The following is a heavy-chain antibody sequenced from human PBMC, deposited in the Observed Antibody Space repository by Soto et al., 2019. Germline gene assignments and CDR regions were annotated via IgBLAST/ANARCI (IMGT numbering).Heavy chain of an antibody. CDR3: ARDGFDWSVGRRYLGEY. Sequence: PGGSLRLSCAASGFTFSSYWMSWVRQAPGKGLEWVAIINQDASEKNYVDSLKGRFTISRDNAKNSLYLQMNSLRAADTAVYYCARDGFDWSVGRRYLGEYWGQGTLVTVSS. CDR1: GFTFSSYW. V-gene: IGHV3-7*01. J-gene: IGHJ4*02. D-gene: IGHD3-9*01. CDR2: INQDASEK.